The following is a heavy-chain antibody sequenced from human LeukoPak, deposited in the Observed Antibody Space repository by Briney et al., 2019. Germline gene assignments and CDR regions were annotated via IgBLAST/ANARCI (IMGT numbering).Heavy chain of an antibody. CDR3: ARRWRVYSSSWYSPFDY. CDR1: GGSISISSYY. D-gene: IGHD6-13*01. V-gene: IGHV4-39*01. J-gene: IGHJ4*02. Sequence: SETLSLTCTVSGGSISISSYYWGWIRQPPGKGLEWIGSIYYSGSTNYNPSLKSRVTLSVDTSKNQFSLKLSSVTAADTAVYYCARRWRVYSSSWYSPFDYWGQGTLFTVSS. CDR2: IYYSGST.